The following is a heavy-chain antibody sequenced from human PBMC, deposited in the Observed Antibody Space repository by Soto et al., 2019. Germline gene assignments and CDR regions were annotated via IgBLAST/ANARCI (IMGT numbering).Heavy chain of an antibody. V-gene: IGHV4-59*08. D-gene: IGHD2-21*02. Sequence: SETLSLTCTVSGGSISSYYWSWIRQPPGKGLEWIGYIYYSGSTNYNPSLKSRVTISVDTSKNQFSLKLSSVTAADTVVYYCARHYCGGDCYSRVWWFDPWGQGTLVTVSS. CDR1: GGSISSYY. J-gene: IGHJ5*02. CDR2: IYYSGST. CDR3: ARHYCGGDCYSRVWWFDP.